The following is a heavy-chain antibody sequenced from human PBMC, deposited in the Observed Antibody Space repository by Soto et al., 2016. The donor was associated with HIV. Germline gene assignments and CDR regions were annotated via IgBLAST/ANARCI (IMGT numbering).Heavy chain of an antibody. CDR2: ISGSGGST. Sequence: EVQLLESGGGLVQPGGSLRLSCAASGFTFSSYAMSWVRQAPGKGLEWVSAISGSGGSTYYADSVKGRFTISRDNSKNTLYLQMNSLRAEDTAVYYCAKDQPASGSPQPGLFDYWGQGTLVTVSS. D-gene: IGHD1-26*01. J-gene: IGHJ4*02. CDR1: GFTFSSYA. CDR3: AKDQPASGSPQPGLFDY. V-gene: IGHV3-23*01.